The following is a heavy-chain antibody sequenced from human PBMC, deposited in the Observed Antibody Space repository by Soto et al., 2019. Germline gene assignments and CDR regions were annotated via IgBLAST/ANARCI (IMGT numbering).Heavy chain of an antibody. Sequence: GSLRLSCAASGFTFSDYEMTWVRQAPGKGLEWVAHIRTVGNRLYYADSVKGRFIISTDNAKNTLYLHMTSLRDEDTALYYCARYVGHHSGWGVFEIWGRGSRVTVAS. D-gene: IGHD6-19*01. CDR1: GFTFSDYE. CDR3: ARYVGHHSGWGVFEI. CDR2: IRTVGNRL. V-gene: IGHV3-48*03. J-gene: IGHJ3*02.